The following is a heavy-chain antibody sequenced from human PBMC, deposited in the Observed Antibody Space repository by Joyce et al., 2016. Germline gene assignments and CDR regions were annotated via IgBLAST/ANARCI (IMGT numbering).Heavy chain of an antibody. V-gene: IGHV3-48*01. CDR2: ISSSSSTI. CDR3: AKADYGDKIDAFDI. J-gene: IGHJ3*02. Sequence: EVQLVESGGGLVQPGGSLRLSCAASGFTFSSYSRNWVRQAPGKGLEWFSYISSSSSTIYYADAVKGRFTISRDNAKNSLYLQMNSLRAEDTAVYYCAKADYGDKIDAFDIWGQGTMVTVSS. CDR1: GFTFSSYS. D-gene: IGHD4-17*01.